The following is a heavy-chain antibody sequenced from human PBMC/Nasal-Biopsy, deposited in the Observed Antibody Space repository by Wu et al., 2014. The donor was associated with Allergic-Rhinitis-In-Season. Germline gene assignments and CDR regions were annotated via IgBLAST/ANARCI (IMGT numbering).Heavy chain of an antibody. CDR2: INYSGLT. Sequence: TLSLTCTVSGGSIGTYHWSWIRQSPERGLEWIGRINYSGLTSYNPSLNSRVTMSVDTSKNQFSLKLRSVTAADTAVYYCARSRGLSPNPHYLDYWGHGTLVSVSS. V-gene: IGHV4-59*01. J-gene: IGHJ4*01. D-gene: IGHD2-8*01. CDR1: GGSIGTYH. CDR3: ARSRGLSPNPHYLDY.